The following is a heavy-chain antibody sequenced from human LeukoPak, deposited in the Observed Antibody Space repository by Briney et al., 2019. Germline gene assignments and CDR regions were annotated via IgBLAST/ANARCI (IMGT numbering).Heavy chain of an antibody. CDR1: GYTFTGYY. CDR3: ARALYGSGSYHHDY. V-gene: IGHV1-2*02. CDR2: INPNSGGT. Sequence: ASVKVSCKASGYTFTGYYMHWVRQAPGQGLEWMGWINPNSGGTNYAQKFQGRVTMTRDTSISTAYMELSRLRSDDTAVYYCARALYGSGSYHHDYWGQGTLVTVSS. D-gene: IGHD3-10*01. J-gene: IGHJ4*02.